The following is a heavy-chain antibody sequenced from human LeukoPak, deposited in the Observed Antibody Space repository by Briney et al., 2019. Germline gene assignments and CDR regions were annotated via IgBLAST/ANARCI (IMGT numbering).Heavy chain of an antibody. V-gene: IGHV1-8*01. CDR3: ARDLFPSGQPTIHH. Sequence: ASVKVSCKASGYTFTSYDINWVRQATGQGLEWMGWMNPNSGNTGYAQKFQGRVTMTRNTSISTAYMELSSLRSEDTAVYYCARDLFPSGQPTIHHWGQGTLVTVSS. J-gene: IGHJ5*02. D-gene: IGHD3-10*01. CDR1: GYTFTSYD. CDR2: MNPNSGNT.